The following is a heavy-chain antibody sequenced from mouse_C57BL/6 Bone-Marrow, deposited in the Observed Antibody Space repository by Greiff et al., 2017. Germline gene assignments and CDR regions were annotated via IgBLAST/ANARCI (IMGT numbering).Heavy chain of an antibody. CDR3: ARPHYDYDGVYFDY. J-gene: IGHJ2*01. D-gene: IGHD2-4*01. V-gene: IGHV5-6*01. CDR1: GFTFSSYG. CDR2: ISSGGSYT. Sequence: EVQGVESGGDLVKPGGSLKLSCAASGFTFSSYGMSWVRQTPDKRLEWVATISSGGSYTYYPDSVKGRFTISRDNAKNTLYLQMSSLKSEDTAMYYCARPHYDYDGVYFDYWGQGTTLTVSS.